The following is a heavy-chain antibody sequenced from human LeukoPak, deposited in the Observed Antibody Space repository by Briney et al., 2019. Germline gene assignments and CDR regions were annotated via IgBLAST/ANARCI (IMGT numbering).Heavy chain of an antibody. D-gene: IGHD1-26*01. CDR1: GYIFTGYY. Sequence: ASVKVSCKASGYIFTGYYMHWVRQAPGQGLEWMGWINPNSGATKYAQKFQGRVAMTRDISTNTAYMELRSLRSDDTAVYYCARASGTYEGGAYDFWGQGTRVIVSS. CDR3: ARASGTYEGGAYDF. J-gene: IGHJ3*01. V-gene: IGHV1-2*02. CDR2: INPNSGAT.